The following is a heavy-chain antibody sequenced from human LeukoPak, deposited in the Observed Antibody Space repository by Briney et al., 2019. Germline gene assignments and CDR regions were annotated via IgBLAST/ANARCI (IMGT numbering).Heavy chain of an antibody. J-gene: IGHJ6*03. V-gene: IGHV4-4*07. CDR2: IYTSGST. CDR1: GGSISSYY. D-gene: IGHD5-18*01. Sequence: SETLSLTCTVSGGSISSYYWSWIRQPAGKGLEWIGRIYTSGSTNYNPSLKSRVTMSVDTSKNQFSLKLSSVTAADTAVYYCARTTLDTAMVLTTGAREPWSPSPQLQYYYYYYYMDVWGKGTTVIVSS. CDR3: ARTTLDTAMVLTTGAREPWSPSPQLQYYYYYYYMDV.